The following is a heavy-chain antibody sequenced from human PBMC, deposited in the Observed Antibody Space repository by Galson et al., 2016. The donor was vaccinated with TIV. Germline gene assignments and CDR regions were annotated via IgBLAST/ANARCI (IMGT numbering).Heavy chain of an antibody. CDR1: GFSLNTDGMC. V-gene: IGHV2-70*11. J-gene: IGHJ4*02. CDR3: ARISGYYDSSGHYIPRSFDY. CDR2: TDWDDDK. Sequence: PALVKPTQTLTLTCTFSGFSLNTDGMCVNWIRQPPGKALEWLARTDWDDDKSYSPSLKTRLTISKDTSKNQVVLTMTNMDPVDTATYYCARISGYYDSSGHYIPRSFDYWGQGALVTVSS. D-gene: IGHD3-22*01.